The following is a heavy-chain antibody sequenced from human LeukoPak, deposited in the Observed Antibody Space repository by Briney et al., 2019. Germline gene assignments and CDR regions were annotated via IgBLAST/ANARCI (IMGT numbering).Heavy chain of an antibody. CDR3: ARAGKIAAHGGIDY. Sequence: ASVKVSCKASGYTFTSYDINWVRQATGQGLEWMGWMNPNSGNTGYAQKFQGRVTMTRNTSISTAYMELSSLRSEDTAVYYCARAGKIAAHGGIDYWGQGTLVTVSS. CDR1: GYTFTSYD. CDR2: MNPNSGNT. D-gene: IGHD6-6*01. V-gene: IGHV1-8*01. J-gene: IGHJ4*02.